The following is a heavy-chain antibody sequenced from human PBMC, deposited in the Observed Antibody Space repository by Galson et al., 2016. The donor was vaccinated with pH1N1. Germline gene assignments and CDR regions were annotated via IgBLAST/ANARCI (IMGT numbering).Heavy chain of an antibody. V-gene: IGHV1-18*01. Sequence: SVKVSCKASGYTFTTYSINWVRQAPGQGLEWMGWVSTYNGRTYYAERLQGRLTITTDTSTATAHMDLKSLRSDDTAVYYCAKGDDSSDLVSDFWGQGTLVTVSS. D-gene: IGHD3-22*01. J-gene: IGHJ4*02. CDR2: VSTYNGRT. CDR3: AKGDDSSDLVSDF. CDR1: GYTFTTYS.